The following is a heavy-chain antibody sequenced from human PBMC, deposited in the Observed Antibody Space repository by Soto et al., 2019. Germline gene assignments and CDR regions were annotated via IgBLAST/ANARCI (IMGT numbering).Heavy chain of an antibody. CDR2: IWYDGSNK. Sequence: GGSLRLSCAASGFTFSSYGMHWVRQAPGKGLEWVAVIWYDGSNKYYADSVKGRFTISRDNSKNTLYLQMNSLRAEDTAVYYCARDSSPNCSGGSCYGPFDDWGQGSLVTVSS. CDR1: GFTFSSYG. J-gene: IGHJ4*02. V-gene: IGHV3-33*01. D-gene: IGHD2-15*01. CDR3: ARDSSPNCSGGSCYGPFDD.